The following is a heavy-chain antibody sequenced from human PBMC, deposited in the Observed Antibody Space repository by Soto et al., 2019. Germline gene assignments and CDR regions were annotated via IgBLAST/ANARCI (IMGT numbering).Heavy chain of an antibody. J-gene: IGHJ4*02. CDR1: GYTFTGYY. D-gene: IGHD4-17*01. CDR3: ARTGYYEFVLSY. Sequence: ASVKVSCKAPGYTFTGYYMHWVRQAPGQGLEWMGWINPNSGGTNYAQKFQGWVTMTRDTSISTAYMELSRLRSDDTAVYYCARTGYYEFVLSYWGQGTLVTVSS. V-gene: IGHV1-2*04. CDR2: INPNSGGT.